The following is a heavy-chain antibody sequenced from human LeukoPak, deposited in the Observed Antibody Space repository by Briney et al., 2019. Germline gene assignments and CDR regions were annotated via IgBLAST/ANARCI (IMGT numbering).Heavy chain of an antibody. CDR3: ARGRTADRFWSGYYPHDFDK. Sequence: GGSLGLSCAASGFTFINYEMNWVRQAPGKGLEWVSYISTSGSTIYYADSVKGRFTISRYNAKNSPYLQMNTLRAEDTAVYYCARGRTADRFWSGYYPHDFDKWGQGTLVTISS. D-gene: IGHD3-3*01. V-gene: IGHV3-48*03. CDR2: ISTSGSTI. J-gene: IGHJ4*02. CDR1: GFTFINYE.